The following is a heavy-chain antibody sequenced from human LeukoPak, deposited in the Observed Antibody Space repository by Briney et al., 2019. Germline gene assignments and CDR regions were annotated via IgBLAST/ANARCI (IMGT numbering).Heavy chain of an antibody. CDR2: IWYDGSNK. CDR3: ARDLCGDYGEFDF. D-gene: IGHD4-17*01. Sequence: GRSLRLSCAPSGFTLSSYGTHWVRQAPGPGLEWVALIWYDGSNKYYAHSVKGRFTISRDNSKNTLYLQMNSLRAEDTAVYYCARDLCGDYGEFDFWGQGTLVTVSS. J-gene: IGHJ4*02. CDR1: GFTLSSYG. V-gene: IGHV3-33*01.